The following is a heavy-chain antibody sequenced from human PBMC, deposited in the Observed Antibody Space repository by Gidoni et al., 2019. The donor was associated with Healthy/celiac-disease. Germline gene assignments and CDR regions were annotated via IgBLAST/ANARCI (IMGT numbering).Heavy chain of an antibody. CDR2: IYYSGST. V-gene: IGHV4-39*01. D-gene: IGHD3-22*01. J-gene: IGHJ4*02. Sequence: QLQLQESGPGLVKPSETLSLTCTVSGGSISSSSYYWGWIRQPPGKGLEWIGSIYYSGSTYYNPYLKSRVTISVDTSKNQFSLKLSSVTAADTAVYYCAAHYLGVVVFIISGFDYWGQGTLVTVSS. CDR1: GGSISSSSYY. CDR3: AAHYLGVVVFIISGFDY.